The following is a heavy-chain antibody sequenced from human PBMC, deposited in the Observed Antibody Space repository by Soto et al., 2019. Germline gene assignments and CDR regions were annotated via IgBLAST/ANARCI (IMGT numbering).Heavy chain of an antibody. CDR3: AGLTDGYPGY. D-gene: IGHD5-12*01. V-gene: IGHV5-51*01. CDR1: W. Sequence: WRGRERQMPGKGLEWMWIIFPGDSDTRYSPSFQGQVTISADSSISTAYLQWSSLKASDTAMYYCAGLTDGYPGYWGQGTLVTVSS. CDR2: IFPGDSDT. J-gene: IGHJ4*02.